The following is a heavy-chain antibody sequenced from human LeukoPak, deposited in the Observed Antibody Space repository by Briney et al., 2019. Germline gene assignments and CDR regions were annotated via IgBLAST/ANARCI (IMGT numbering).Heavy chain of an antibody. Sequence: SETLSLTCAVYGGSFSGYYWSWIRQPPGKGLEWIGEMNHSGSTNYSPSLKSRVIVSVDTSKNQFSLKLTSVTAADTAVYYCARHGFAGAFQHWGQGTLVTVSS. J-gene: IGHJ1*01. CDR3: ARHGFAGAFQH. CDR1: GGSFSGYY. V-gene: IGHV4-34*01. CDR2: MNHSGST. D-gene: IGHD3-10*01.